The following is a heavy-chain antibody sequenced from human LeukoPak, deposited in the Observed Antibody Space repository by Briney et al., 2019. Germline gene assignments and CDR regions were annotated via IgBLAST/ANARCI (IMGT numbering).Heavy chain of an antibody. V-gene: IGHV4-39*07. CDR2: IYYSGST. Sequence: TSETLSLTCTVSGGSISSSSYYWGWIRQPPGKGLEWIGSIYYSGSTYYNPSLKSRVTISVDTSKNQFSLKLSSVTAADTAVYYCARDRSGHYMDVWGKGTTVTVSS. CDR1: GGSISSSSYY. CDR3: ARDRSGHYMDV. J-gene: IGHJ6*03.